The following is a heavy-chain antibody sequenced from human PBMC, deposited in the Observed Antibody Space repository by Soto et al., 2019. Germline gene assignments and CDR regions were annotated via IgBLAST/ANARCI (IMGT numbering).Heavy chain of an antibody. CDR3: AKGVRPYCGGVYCYPFDY. D-gene: IGHD2-21*01. V-gene: IGHV3-23*01. CDR2: VTNTGANT. Sequence: EVQLLESGGGLVQPGGSLRLSCAASGFTFSSYAMNWVRQAPGKGLEWVSSVTNTGANTYYADSVKGRFTISRDNSKSTRYLQRNSLRVEDTPVYYWAKGVRPYCGGVYCYPFDYWGQGTRVPVSS. J-gene: IGHJ4*02. CDR1: GFTFSSYA.